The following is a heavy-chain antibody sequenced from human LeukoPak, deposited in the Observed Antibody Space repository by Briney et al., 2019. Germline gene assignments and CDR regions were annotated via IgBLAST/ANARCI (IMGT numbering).Heavy chain of an antibody. CDR3: ARKKYDSSVSFYAFDI. CDR1: GGSISSSSYY. V-gene: IGHV4-39*07. Sequence: SETLSLTCTVSGGSISSSSYYWGWIRQPPGKGLEWIGSIYYSGSTYYNPSLKSRVTISVDTSKNQFSLKLSSVTAADTAVYYCARKKYDSSVSFYAFDIWGQGTMVTVSS. D-gene: IGHD3-22*01. J-gene: IGHJ3*02. CDR2: IYYSGST.